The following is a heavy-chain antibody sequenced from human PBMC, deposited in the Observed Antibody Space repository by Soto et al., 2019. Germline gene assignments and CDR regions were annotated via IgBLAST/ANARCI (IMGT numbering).Heavy chain of an antibody. D-gene: IGHD2-15*01. CDR1: GYTFTGYY. CDR2: INPNSGGT. J-gene: IGHJ3*02. CDR3: ARDICGGSCYGADAFDI. V-gene: IGHV1-2*04. Sequence: QVQLVQSGAEVKKPGASVKVSCKASGYTFTGYYMHWVRQAPGQGLEWMGWINPNSGGTNYAQKFQGWLTMTRDTSISTAYMELSRLRSDDTAVYYCARDICGGSCYGADAFDIWGQGTMVTFSS.